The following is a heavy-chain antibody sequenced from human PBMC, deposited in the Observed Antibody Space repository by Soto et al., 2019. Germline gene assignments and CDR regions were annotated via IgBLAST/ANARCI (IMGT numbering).Heavy chain of an antibody. Sequence: VQLFESGGGLVQPGGSLRLSCAASGFTFWGYAMSWVRQPPGKGLEWVSSINGRGDDTYYADSVKGRFTISRDNSKNTLYLQIDNLRADDTAMFYFAKSSPQRSAWAPWDSGGQGTLVTVSS. CDR1: GFTFWGYA. CDR2: INGRGDDT. CDR3: AKSSPQRSAWAPWDS. V-gene: IGHV3-23*01. D-gene: IGHD1-26*01. J-gene: IGHJ4*02.